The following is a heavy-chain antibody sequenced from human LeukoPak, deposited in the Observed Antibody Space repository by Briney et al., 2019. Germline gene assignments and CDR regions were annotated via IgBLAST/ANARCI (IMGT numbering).Heavy chain of an antibody. D-gene: IGHD6-6*01. CDR1: GYSFTSYW. J-gene: IGHJ4*02. CDR2: IYPGDSDT. Sequence: GESLKISCKGSGYSFTSYWIGWVRQMPGKGLEWMGIIYPGDSDTRYSPSFQGQVTISADKSISPAYLQWSSLKASDTAMYYCARHPGNSSSSGVIDYWGQGTLVTVSS. V-gene: IGHV5-51*01. CDR3: ARHPGNSSSSGVIDY.